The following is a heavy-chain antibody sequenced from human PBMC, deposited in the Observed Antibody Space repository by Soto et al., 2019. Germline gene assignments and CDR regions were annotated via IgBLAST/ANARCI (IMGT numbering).Heavy chain of an antibody. CDR2: ISSSSSTI. CDR3: ARDRLLEWGNAFDI. J-gene: IGHJ3*02. CDR1: GFTFSSYS. D-gene: IGHD3-3*01. V-gene: IGHV3-48*01. Sequence: PGGSLRLSCAASGFTFSSYSMNWVRQAPGKGLEWVSYISSSSSTIYYADSVKGRFTISRDNAKNSLYLQMNSLRAEDTAVYYCARDRLLEWGNAFDIWGQGTMVTVSS.